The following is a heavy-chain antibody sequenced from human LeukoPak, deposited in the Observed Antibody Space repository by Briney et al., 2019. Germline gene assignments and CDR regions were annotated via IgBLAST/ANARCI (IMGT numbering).Heavy chain of an antibody. CDR2: INSSGGST. CDR1: GYIFTSYN. D-gene: IGHD3-10*01. J-gene: IGHJ5*02. CDR3: ARSPISLKFGGLKGANWFDP. Sequence: ASVKVSCKASGYIFTSYNMYWVRQAPGQGLEWMGIINSSGGSTNYAQKFQGRVTMTRDTSTSTAYMELRSLRSDDTAVYYCARSPISLKFGGLKGANWFDPWGQGTLVTVSS. V-gene: IGHV1-46*01.